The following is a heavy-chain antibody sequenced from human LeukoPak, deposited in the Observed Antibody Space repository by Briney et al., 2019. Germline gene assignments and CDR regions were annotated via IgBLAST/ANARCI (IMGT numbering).Heavy chain of an antibody. Sequence: GGSLRLSCAASGFTFSSYWMSWVRQAPGKGLEWVANIKQGGSEEYYVDSVKGRFTISRDNAKNSLYLQMNSLRAEDTAVYYCARVSSSWYAADYWGQGTLVTVSS. V-gene: IGHV3-7*01. D-gene: IGHD6-13*01. CDR2: IKQGGSEE. CDR3: ARVSSSWYAADY. J-gene: IGHJ4*02. CDR1: GFTFSSYW.